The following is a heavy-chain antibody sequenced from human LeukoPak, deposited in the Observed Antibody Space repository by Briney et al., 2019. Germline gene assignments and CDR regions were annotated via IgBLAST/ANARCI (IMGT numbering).Heavy chain of an antibody. V-gene: IGHV4-31*03. D-gene: IGHD3-10*01. CDR3: AREVVYYYGSGSHFDY. J-gene: IGHJ4*02. CDR1: GGSISSGGYY. CDR2: IYYSGST. Sequence: SETLSLTCTVSGGSISSGGYYWSWIRQHPGKGLEWIGYIYYSGSTYYNPSLKSRVTISVDTSKNQFSLKLSSVTAADTAVYYCAREVVYYYGSGSHFDYWGQGTLVTVSS.